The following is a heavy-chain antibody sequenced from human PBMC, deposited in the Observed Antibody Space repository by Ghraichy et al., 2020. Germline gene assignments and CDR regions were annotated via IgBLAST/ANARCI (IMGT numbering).Heavy chain of an antibody. Sequence: GGRQAAGEGREGRGGVWAYSGNTNAAQKLQGRVTMTTVPSTSTAYMERRSLRSDDTAVYYCARVRTELHYGDYVFDYWGQGTLVTVSS. V-gene: IGHV1-18*01. J-gene: IGHJ4*02. CDR2: VWAYSGNT. D-gene: IGHD4-17*01. CDR3: ARVRTELHYGDYVFDY.